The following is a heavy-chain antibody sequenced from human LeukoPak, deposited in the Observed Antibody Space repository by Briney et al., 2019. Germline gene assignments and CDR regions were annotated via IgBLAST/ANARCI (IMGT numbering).Heavy chain of an antibody. Sequence: GGSLRLSCAASGFTFSSYDMSWVRQAPGRGLEWVSCIYGADTIYYADFVKDRFTISRDSNRNILYLQMNSLRADDTAVYYCARGARGAYFDYWGQGTLVTVSS. CDR2: IYGADTI. J-gene: IGHJ4*02. CDR3: ARGARGAYFDY. V-gene: IGHV3-66*01. CDR1: GFTFSSYD. D-gene: IGHD4/OR15-4a*01.